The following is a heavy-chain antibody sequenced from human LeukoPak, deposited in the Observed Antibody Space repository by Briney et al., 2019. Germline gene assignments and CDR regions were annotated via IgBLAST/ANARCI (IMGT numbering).Heavy chain of an antibody. V-gene: IGHV4-39*01. Sequence: SETLSLTCSVSGGSITTSDHYWGWIRRPPGKRLEWIASIYHTGTTSYNPSLKSRISISVDQSNNQLSLRLRSVTAADTAVYFCARHLYFFDASGHVFDLWGQGTVVTVSS. CDR2: IYHTGTT. CDR3: ARHLYFFDASGHVFDL. J-gene: IGHJ3*01. CDR1: GGSITTSDHY. D-gene: IGHD3-22*01.